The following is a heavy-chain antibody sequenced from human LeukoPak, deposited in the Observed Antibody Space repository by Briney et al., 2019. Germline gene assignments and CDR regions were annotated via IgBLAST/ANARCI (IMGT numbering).Heavy chain of an antibody. D-gene: IGHD3-16*01. CDR3: ATYTHWVAGDV. CDR2: MNQDGSEK. CDR1: GFTFSDYS. Sequence: GGSLRLSCAASGFTFSDYSMNWVRQAPGKGLEWVANMNQDGSEKAYVDSVKGRFAISRDNARNSLYLQMSSLRAEDTAVYYCATYTHWVAGDVWGQGTTVTVSS. J-gene: IGHJ6*02. V-gene: IGHV3-7*01.